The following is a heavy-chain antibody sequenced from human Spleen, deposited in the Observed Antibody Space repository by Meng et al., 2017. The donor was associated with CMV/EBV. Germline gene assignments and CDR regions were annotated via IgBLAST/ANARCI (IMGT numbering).Heavy chain of an antibody. D-gene: IGHD2-2*02. V-gene: IGHV6-1*01. Sequence: LRLSCAISGDCVSSNTAAWNWTRQSPSRGLEWLARTYYRSKWYNDYAISVNSRISINPDTSKNQFSLQLNSVTPEDTAVYYCSREYQVLYGAIYGMDVWGQGTPVTVSS. CDR2: TYYRSKWYN. J-gene: IGHJ6*02. CDR1: GDCVSSNTAA. CDR3: SREYQVLYGAIYGMDV.